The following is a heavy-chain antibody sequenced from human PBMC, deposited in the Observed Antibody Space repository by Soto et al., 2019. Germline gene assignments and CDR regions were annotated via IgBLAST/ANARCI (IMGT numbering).Heavy chain of an antibody. CDR1: GFTFSSYS. Sequence: EVQLVESGGGLVKPGGSLRLSCAASGFTFSSYSMNWVRQAPGKGLEWVSSISSSSSYIYYADSVKGRFTISRDNAKNSLYQQMNRLRAEDTAVYYCARDHRQQLVQGGYYFDYWGQGTLVTVSS. CDR2: ISSSSSYI. D-gene: IGHD6-13*01. J-gene: IGHJ4*02. CDR3: ARDHRQQLVQGGYYFDY. V-gene: IGHV3-21*01.